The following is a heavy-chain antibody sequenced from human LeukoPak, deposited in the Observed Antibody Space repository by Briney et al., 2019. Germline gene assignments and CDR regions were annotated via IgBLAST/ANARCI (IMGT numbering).Heavy chain of an antibody. J-gene: IGHJ5*02. D-gene: IGHD1-26*01. CDR3: VRLSWELGDGGVT. V-gene: IGHV3-21*01. CDR1: GFTFSSYS. Sequence: PGGSLRLSCAASGFTFSSYSMNWVRQAPGKGLEWVSSISSSSSYIYYADSVEGRFTISRDNVKNTLSLQMNNLRAEDTAVYYCVRLSWELGDGGVTWGQGTLVTVSS. CDR2: ISSSSSYI.